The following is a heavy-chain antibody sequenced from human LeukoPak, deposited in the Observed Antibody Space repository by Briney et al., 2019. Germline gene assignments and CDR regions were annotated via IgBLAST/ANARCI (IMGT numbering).Heavy chain of an antibody. D-gene: IGHD3-10*01. CDR3: ARVFTMVRGCRGFDY. Sequence: ASVKVSCKASGYTFTSYGISWVRQAPGQGLEWMGWISAYNGNTNYAQKLQGRVTMTTDTSTSTAYMELRSLRSDDTAVYYCARVFTMVRGCRGFDYWGQGTLVTVSS. CDR2: ISAYNGNT. J-gene: IGHJ4*02. V-gene: IGHV1-18*04. CDR1: GYTFTSYG.